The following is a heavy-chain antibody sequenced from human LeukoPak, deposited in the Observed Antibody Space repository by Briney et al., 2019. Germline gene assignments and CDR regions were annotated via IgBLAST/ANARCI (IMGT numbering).Heavy chain of an antibody. V-gene: IGHV4-31*03. Sequence: SETLSLTCTVSGGSISSGGYYWSWIRQHPGKGLEWIGYIYYSGSTYYNPSLKSRVTISVDTSKNQFSLKLSSVTAADTAVYYCARSNGKTVVTPFDAFDIWGQGTMVTVSS. CDR3: ARSNGKTVVTPFDAFDI. CDR2: IYYSGST. CDR1: GGSISSGGYY. J-gene: IGHJ3*02. D-gene: IGHD4-23*01.